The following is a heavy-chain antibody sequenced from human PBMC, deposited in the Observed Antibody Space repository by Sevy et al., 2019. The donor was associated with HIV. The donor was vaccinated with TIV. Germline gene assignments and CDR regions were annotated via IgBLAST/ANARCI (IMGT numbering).Heavy chain of an antibody. V-gene: IGHV4-34*01. CDR2: INHSGST. CDR1: GGSFSGYY. CDR3: ARGSGIDIVGGYYGMDV. J-gene: IGHJ6*02. Sequence: SETLSLTCAVYGGSFSGYYWSWIRQPPGKGLEWIGEINHSGSTNYNPSLKSRVTISVDTSKNQFSLKLSSVTAADTAVYYCARGSGIDIVGGYYGMDVWGQGTTVTVSS. D-gene: IGHD2-15*01.